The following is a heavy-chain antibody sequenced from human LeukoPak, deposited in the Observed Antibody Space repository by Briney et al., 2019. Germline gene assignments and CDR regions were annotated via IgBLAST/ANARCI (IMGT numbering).Heavy chain of an antibody. D-gene: IGHD5-18*01. J-gene: IGHJ4*02. Sequence: GGSLRLSCAASGFSFSDFGMHWVRQAPGKGLEWVAVISFDGRNKYYADSVKGRFTISRDNFKNTLDLQMNSLRAEDTALYYCAREYIQYSYGYGGAVYWGQGTLVTVSS. CDR3: AREYIQYSYGYGGAVY. CDR2: ISFDGRNK. CDR1: GFSFSDFG. V-gene: IGHV3-30*03.